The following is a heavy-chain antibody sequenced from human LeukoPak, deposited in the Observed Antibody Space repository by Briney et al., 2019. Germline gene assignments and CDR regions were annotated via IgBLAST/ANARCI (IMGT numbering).Heavy chain of an antibody. CDR2: LNHSGST. CDR1: GGSLSGYS. Sequence: SETLSLTCAVYGGSLSGYSWSWIRQPPGKGLGWIGELNHSGSTNYNPSLKSRVTISVDTSKNQFSLKLSSVTAADSAFYYCARVPGRPAAVFDYWGQGTLVTVSS. D-gene: IGHD2-2*01. J-gene: IGHJ4*02. CDR3: ARVPGRPAAVFDY. V-gene: IGHV4-34*01.